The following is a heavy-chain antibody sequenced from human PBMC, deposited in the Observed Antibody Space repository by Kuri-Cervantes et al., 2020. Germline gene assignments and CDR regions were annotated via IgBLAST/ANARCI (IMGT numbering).Heavy chain of an antibody. CDR3: ARGLTDINQRSYYDS. Sequence: SQTLSLTCAVYGGTFSGYYWNWIRQPPGKGLEWIGEINHSGSTNYNPPLKSRVIISVDTSKNQFSLRVSSVTAADTAVYYCARGLTDINQRSYYDSWAQGTLVTVSS. CDR2: INHSGST. J-gene: IGHJ4*02. V-gene: IGHV4-34*01. CDR1: GGTFSGYY.